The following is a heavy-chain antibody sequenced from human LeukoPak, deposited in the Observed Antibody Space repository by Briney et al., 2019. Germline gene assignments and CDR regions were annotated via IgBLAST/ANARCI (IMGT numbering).Heavy chain of an antibody. CDR2: IKHDGNEK. CDR1: GFTFSSSW. V-gene: IGHV3-7*01. Sequence: PGGSLRHLCAASGFTFSSSWMAWVRQAPGKGLEWVANIKHDGNEKYYVDSVKGRFTISRDNAKNSLYLEMNSLRADDTAVYYCAGMEHFVYWGQGTLVTVSP. CDR3: AGMEHFVY. J-gene: IGHJ4*02. D-gene: IGHD1-26*01.